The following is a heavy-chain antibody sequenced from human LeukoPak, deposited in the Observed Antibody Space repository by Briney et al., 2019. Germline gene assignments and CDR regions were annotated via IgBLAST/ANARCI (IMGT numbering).Heavy chain of an antibody. D-gene: IGHD4-17*01. CDR2: ISTNDRTT. J-gene: IGHJ4*02. Sequence: GGSLRLSCAASGFILSDYYMSWIRQAPGKGLEWVAYISTNDRTTYYADSVKGRFTISRDNAKNSLYLQMNSLRAEDTAVYYCARDYGLEYWGQGTLVTVSS. CDR1: GFILSDYY. CDR3: ARDYGLEY. V-gene: IGHV3-11*04.